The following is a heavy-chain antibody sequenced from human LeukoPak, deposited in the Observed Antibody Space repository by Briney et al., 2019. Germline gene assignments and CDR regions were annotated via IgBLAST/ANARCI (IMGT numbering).Heavy chain of an antibody. CDR1: GFVFSNYA. CDR3: AKPPRDYDILTGQNY. V-gene: IGHV3-7*01. J-gene: IGHJ4*02. D-gene: IGHD3-9*01. CDR2: IKQDGSEK. Sequence: PGGSLRLSCAASGFVFSNYAMSWVRQAPGKGLEWVANIKQDGSEKYYVDSVKGRFIISRDNAKNSLYLQMNSLRVEDTAVYYCAKPPRDYDILTGQNYWGQGTLVTVSS.